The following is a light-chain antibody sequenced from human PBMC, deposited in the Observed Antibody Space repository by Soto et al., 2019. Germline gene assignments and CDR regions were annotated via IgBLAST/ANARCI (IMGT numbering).Light chain of an antibody. V-gene: IGKV4-1*01. CDR3: QQYYSTPWT. CDR2: WAS. CDR1: QSVFSNSNNKKY. Sequence: DSVMTHSADSLAVSLGERATINCKSSQSVFSNSNNKKYLAWYQQKPGQPPKLLIHWASIRESGVPDRFSGSGSGTDFTLTINSLQAEDVAVYYCQQYYSTPWTFGQGTKVDNK. J-gene: IGKJ1*01.